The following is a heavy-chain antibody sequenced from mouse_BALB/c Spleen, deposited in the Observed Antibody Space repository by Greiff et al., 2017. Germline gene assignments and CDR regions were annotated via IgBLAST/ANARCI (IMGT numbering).Heavy chain of an antibody. CDR1: GFTFSSFG. V-gene: IGHV5-17*02. CDR2: ISSGSSTI. J-gene: IGHJ2*01. Sequence: EVMLVESGGGLVQPGGSRKLSCAASGFTFSSFGMHWVRQAPEKGLEWVAYISSGSSTIYYADTVKGRFTISRDNPKNTLFLQMTSLRSEDTAMYYCARAYYGNYVFDYWGQGTTLTVSS. CDR3: ARAYYGNYVFDY. D-gene: IGHD2-10*01.